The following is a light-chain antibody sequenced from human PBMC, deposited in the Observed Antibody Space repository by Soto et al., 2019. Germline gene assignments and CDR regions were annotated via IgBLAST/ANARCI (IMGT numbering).Light chain of an antibody. V-gene: IGKV3-20*01. CDR1: QSVSSRN. CDR3: LRYGDSPPAYT. CDR2: GAS. Sequence: EMVLTQSPGTVSLSQGERATLSCRASQSVSSRNLAWYRQKPGQAPSLLIFGASNRATGIPDRFSGSGSGTDFTLTISRLEPEDCAVYYCLRYGDSPPAYTFGQGTKLEIK. J-gene: IGKJ2*01.